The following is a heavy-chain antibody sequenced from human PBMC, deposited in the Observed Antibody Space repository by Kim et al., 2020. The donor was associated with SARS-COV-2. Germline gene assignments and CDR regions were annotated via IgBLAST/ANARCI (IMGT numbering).Heavy chain of an antibody. V-gene: IGHV3-30*04. Sequence: GGSLRLSCAASGFTFSSYAMHWVRQAPGKGLEWVAVISYDGSNKYYADSVKGRFTISRDNSKNTLYLQMNSLRAEDTAVYYCAAPSYSSGWSGDESGGQGTLVTVSS. CDR1: GFTFSSYA. D-gene: IGHD6-19*01. CDR2: ISYDGSNK. CDR3: AAPSYSSGWSGDES. J-gene: IGHJ4*02.